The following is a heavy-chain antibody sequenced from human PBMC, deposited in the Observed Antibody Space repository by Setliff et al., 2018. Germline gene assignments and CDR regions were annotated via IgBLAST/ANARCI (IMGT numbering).Heavy chain of an antibody. CDR2: TNPKSGVT. CDR3: AREGGLQGATSYYYFYSYINV. CDR1: GYTFTGYF. J-gene: IGHJ6*03. V-gene: IGHV1-2*02. D-gene: IGHD1-26*01. Sequence: ASVKVSCKTSGYTFTGYFIHWVRQAPRQGLEWLGWTNPKSGVTSYAQSFQGRIAMTRDTSINTVYMELNSLTSDDAAVYFCAREGGLQGATSYYYFYSYINVWGKGTKVTVSS.